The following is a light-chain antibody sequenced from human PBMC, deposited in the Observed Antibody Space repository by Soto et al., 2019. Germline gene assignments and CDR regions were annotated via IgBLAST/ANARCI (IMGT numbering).Light chain of an antibody. J-gene: IGKJ2*01. Sequence: EIVLTQSPGTLSLSPGERATLSCRASQRVSSSYLAWYQQKPGQGPRLLIYGASTRATGIPDRFSGSGSGTDFTLTISRLEPEDFAVYFCQRYGSSPPFTFGQGTKVDIK. CDR2: GAS. V-gene: IGKV3-20*01. CDR1: QRVSSSY. CDR3: QRYGSSPPFT.